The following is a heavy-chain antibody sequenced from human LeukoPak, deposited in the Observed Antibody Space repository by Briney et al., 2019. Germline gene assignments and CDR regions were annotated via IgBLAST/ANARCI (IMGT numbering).Heavy chain of an antibody. D-gene: IGHD6-19*01. CDR1: GFMFNNYA. CDR3: AKGAYSSGPNWFDP. Sequence: GGSLRLSCAGSGFMFNNYAMNWVRQAPGKGLEWVSGISGPGGSTFYADSVKGRFTISRDNSKNTLYLQMNSLRAEDTAVYYCAKGAYSSGPNWFDPWGQGTLVTVSS. CDR2: ISGPGGST. J-gene: IGHJ5*02. V-gene: IGHV3-23*01.